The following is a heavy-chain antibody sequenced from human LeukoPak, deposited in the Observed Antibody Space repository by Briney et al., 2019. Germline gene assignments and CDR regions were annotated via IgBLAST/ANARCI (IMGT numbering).Heavy chain of an antibody. J-gene: IGHJ4*02. D-gene: IGHD1-14*01. CDR1: GFTFSSYA. CDR2: VTDTGGNT. Sequence: GGSLRLSCTASGFTFSSYAMTWVRQAPVKGLEWLSVVTDTGGNTYHADSVKGRFTISRGNSKNTVYLEMNSLRAEDTAVYYCAKAPGISAKAFYFDCWGQGTLVTVSS. V-gene: IGHV3-23*01. CDR3: AKAPGISAKAFYFDC.